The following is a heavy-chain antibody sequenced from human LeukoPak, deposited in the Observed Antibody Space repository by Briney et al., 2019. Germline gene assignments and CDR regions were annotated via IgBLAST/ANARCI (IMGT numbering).Heavy chain of an antibody. J-gene: IGHJ4*03. V-gene: IGHV3-13*01. CDR3: ARGGIQVSGIDEFDY. Sequence: PGGSLRLSCAASGFTFIDYDMHWVRQVIGKGLEWVSAIGIHGDTHYSGSVKGRFTISRENAESSLYLQMDSLRAEDTAVYYCARGGIQVSGIDEFDYWGQGTTVTVSS. D-gene: IGHD6-19*01. CDR2: IGIHGDT. CDR1: GFTFIDYD.